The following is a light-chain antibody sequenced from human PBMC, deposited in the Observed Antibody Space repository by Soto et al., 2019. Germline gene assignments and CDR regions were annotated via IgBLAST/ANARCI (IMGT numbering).Light chain of an antibody. CDR2: DAS. V-gene: IGKV3D-15*01. CDR3: QQYKNWPAIP. Sequence: QSLATLSLYKGEGVTLSCRASQSINNWLAWYQQKPGQAPRLLIYDASERATGIPARFSGSGSGTDLTLTISSLQSEDFAIYYCQQYKNWPAIPFGHGTRPAVK. J-gene: IGKJ5*01. CDR1: QSINNW.